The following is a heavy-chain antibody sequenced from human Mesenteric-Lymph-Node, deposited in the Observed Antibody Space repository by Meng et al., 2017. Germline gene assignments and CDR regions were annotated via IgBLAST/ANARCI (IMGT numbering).Heavy chain of an antibody. J-gene: IGHJ5*02. CDR2: ILPVSGTT. V-gene: IGHV1-69*05. CDR3: ARGGPGSFGYYLVS. Sequence: QGQLVPCWAWVGKPGSSVKASCKVSGDSFSTYAISWVRQAPGQGLEWMGGILPVSGTTNYAQRFQGRVTITPDESTGTVYMELSSLTSEDTAVYFCARGGPGSFGYYLVSWGQGTLVTVSS. CDR1: GDSFSTYA. D-gene: IGHD3-22*01.